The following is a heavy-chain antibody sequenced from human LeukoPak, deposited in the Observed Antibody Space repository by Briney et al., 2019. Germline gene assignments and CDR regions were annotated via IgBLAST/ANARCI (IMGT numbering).Heavy chain of an antibody. V-gene: IGHV3-20*01. Sequence: PGGSLRLSCAASGFTFDDYAMHWVRQAPGKGLEWVCGINWNGGSTGYADSVKGRFTISRDNAKNSLYLQMNSLRAEDTALYHCARQYCSSTSCTFDYWGQGTLVIVSS. CDR3: ARQYCSSTSCTFDY. D-gene: IGHD2-2*01. CDR1: GFTFDDYA. J-gene: IGHJ4*02. CDR2: INWNGGST.